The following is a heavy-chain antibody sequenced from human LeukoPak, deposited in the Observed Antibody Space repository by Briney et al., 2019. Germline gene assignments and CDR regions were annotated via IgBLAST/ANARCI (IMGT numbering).Heavy chain of an antibody. D-gene: IGHD3-22*01. J-gene: IGHJ4*02. CDR2: IYPGDSDT. V-gene: IGHV5-51*01. CDR3: ARRAYYYDSSGYYPRYYFDY. CDR1: GYSFTSYW. Sequence: GESLKISCKGSGYSFTSYWIGWVRPMPGKGLEWMGIIYPGDSDTRYSPSFQGQVTISADKSISTAYLQWSSLKASDTAMYYCARRAYYYDSSGYYPRYYFDYWGQGTLVTVSS.